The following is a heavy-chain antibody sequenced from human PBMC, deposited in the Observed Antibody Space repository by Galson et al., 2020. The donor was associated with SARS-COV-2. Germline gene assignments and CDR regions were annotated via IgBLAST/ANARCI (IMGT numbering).Heavy chain of an antibody. D-gene: IGHD2-2*02. CDR2: ISAYNGNT. CDR3: ARDRYCSSTSCYRDYYYGMDV. J-gene: IGHJ6*02. Sequence: ASVKVSCKASGYTFTSYGISWVRQAPGQGLEWMGWISAYNGNTNYAQKLQGRVTMTTDTSTSTAYMELRSLRSDDTAVYYCARDRYCSSTSCYRDYYYGMDVWGQGTTVTVSS. V-gene: IGHV1-18*04. CDR1: GYTFTSYG.